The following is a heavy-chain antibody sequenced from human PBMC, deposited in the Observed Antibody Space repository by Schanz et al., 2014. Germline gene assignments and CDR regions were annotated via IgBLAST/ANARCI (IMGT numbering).Heavy chain of an antibody. Sequence: QVQLQESGPGLVKPSETLSLTCTVSGGSISSYYWNWIRQPPGKGLEWIGYVYYTGSTTYNPSLKSRVTISVVPSKRQFSLKLSSVTAADTAVYYCTRSTLWSYDVWGRGTMVIVSS. CDR2: VYYTGST. CDR1: GGSISSYY. J-gene: IGHJ3*01. D-gene: IGHD2-21*01. CDR3: TRSTLWSYDV. V-gene: IGHV4-59*01.